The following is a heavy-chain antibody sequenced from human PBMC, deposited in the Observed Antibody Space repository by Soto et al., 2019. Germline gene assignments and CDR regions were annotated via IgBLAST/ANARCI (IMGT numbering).Heavy chain of an antibody. V-gene: IGHV1-69*01. J-gene: IGHJ4*02. CDR3: ARGYYSGSNPSSFDY. CDR2: ITLTLNIA. D-gene: IGHD1-26*01. CDR1: GGTFSSYT. Sequence: QLQLVQSGAEVREPGSSVKVSCKASGGTFSSYTVIWVRQAPGQGLEWMGGITLTLNIAKYAEMFQGRVTLTADESTSTVNMHLSSLRSEDTAVYFCARGYYSGSNPSSFDYWGQGTLVAVSS.